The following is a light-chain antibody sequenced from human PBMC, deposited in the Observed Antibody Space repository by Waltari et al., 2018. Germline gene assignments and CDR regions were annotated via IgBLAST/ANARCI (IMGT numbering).Light chain of an antibody. CDR1: QSVNSR. V-gene: IGKV3D-15*01. J-gene: IGKJ1*01. CDR2: DAS. Sequence: EIVMTQSPATLSLSPGERATLSCRASQSVNSRLAWYQQKPGQAPRLLIYDASSRATGIPDRFSGSGSGTEFTLTISSREPEDVGVYYCQQNSNWWTFGQGTKVEIK. CDR3: QQNSNWWT.